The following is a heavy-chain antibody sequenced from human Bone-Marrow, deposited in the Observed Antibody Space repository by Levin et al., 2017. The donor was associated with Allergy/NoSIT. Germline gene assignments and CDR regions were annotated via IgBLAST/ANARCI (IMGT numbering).Heavy chain of an antibody. V-gene: IGHV3-49*03. Sequence: GGSLRLSCTASGFTFGDYAMSWFRQAPGKGLEWVGFIRSKGDGGTTEYAASVKDRFTISRDDSRSVAYLQMDSLKTEDTAVYYCTRHRLVAARFSYWGQGTQVTVFS. CDR1: GFTFGDYA. CDR2: IRSKGDGGTT. CDR3: TRHRLVAARFSY. D-gene: IGHD2-15*01. J-gene: IGHJ4*02.